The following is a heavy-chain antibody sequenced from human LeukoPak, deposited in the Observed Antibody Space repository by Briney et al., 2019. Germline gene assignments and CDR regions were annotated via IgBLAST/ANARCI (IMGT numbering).Heavy chain of an antibody. J-gene: IGHJ4*02. CDR3: ARSTLYLNPDYFDC. D-gene: IGHD2-8*01. V-gene: IGHV4-38-2*02. CDR2: MYHSGNT. Sequence: SETLSLTCTVSGYSISSGYYWGWIRQPPGKGLEWIGSMYHSGNTYYNPSLKSRVSISVDTSKNQFSLKLTSVTAADTAVYYCARSTLYLNPDYFDCWGQGTLVTVSS. CDR1: GYSISSGYY.